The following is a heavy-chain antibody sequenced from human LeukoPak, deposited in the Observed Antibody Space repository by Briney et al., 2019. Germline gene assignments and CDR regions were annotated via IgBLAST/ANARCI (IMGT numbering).Heavy chain of an antibody. J-gene: IGHJ6*03. V-gene: IGHV1-2*02. CDR3: AASLVGAHLYYYYYMDV. Sequence: ASVKVSCKASGYTFTGYYMHWVRQAPGQGLEWMGWINPNSGGTNYAQKFQGRVTMTRDTSISTAYMELSRLRSDDTAVYYCAASLVGAHLYYYYYMDVWGKGTTVTVSS. D-gene: IGHD1-26*01. CDR1: GYTFTGYY. CDR2: INPNSGGT.